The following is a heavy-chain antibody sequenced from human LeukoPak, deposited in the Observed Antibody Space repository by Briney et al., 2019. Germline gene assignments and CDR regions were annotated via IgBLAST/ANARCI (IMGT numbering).Heavy chain of an antibody. D-gene: IGHD1/OR15-1a*01. CDR1: GFTFTTFG. V-gene: IGHV3-30*18. Sequence: GGSLRLSCAASGFTFTTFGIHWVRQAPGKGLEWVGAISPDGNIEYYTDSVKGRFTISRDNSKNMIYLQMNSLRGEDSAVYYCAKINNDDDYWGQGTLVTVSS. CDR3: AKINNDDDY. J-gene: IGHJ4*02. CDR2: ISPDGNIE.